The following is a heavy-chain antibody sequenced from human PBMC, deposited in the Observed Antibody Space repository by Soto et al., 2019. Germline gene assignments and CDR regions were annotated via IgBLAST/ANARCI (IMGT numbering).Heavy chain of an antibody. Sequence: PSETLSLTCTVSGGSLNSYYWTWIRQSPGKGLEWIGYVSSTGSTNYNPSLKSRLAMSLDTSTNEVSLSLTSVTAADAAVYFCARFSPPRKSYDSNPGWFDPWGQGTMVT. J-gene: IGHJ5*02. CDR2: VSSTGST. V-gene: IGHV4-59*01. CDR3: ARFSPPRKSYDSNPGWFDP. CDR1: GGSLNSYY. D-gene: IGHD3-22*01.